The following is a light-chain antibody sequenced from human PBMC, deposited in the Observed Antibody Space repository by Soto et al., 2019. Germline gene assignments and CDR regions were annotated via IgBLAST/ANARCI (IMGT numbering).Light chain of an antibody. CDR3: QQYSSYSLPT. CDR2: DAS. Sequence: DIEMTQSPSTPSASVGDRVTITCRASQTITRWMAWYQQKPGKAPKLLIYDASTLESGVPSRFSGSGSGTEFTLTITSLLPDDFATYFCQQYSSYSLPTFGGGTKVDIK. V-gene: IGKV1-5*01. J-gene: IGKJ4*01. CDR1: QTITRW.